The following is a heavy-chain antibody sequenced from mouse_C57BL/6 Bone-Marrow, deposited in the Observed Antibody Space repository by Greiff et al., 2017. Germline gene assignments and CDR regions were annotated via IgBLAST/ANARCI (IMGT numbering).Heavy chain of an antibody. CDR1: GYTFTSYW. CDR3: ARRDYSNYVGVGYYAMDY. CDR2: IDPSDSYT. J-gene: IGHJ4*01. D-gene: IGHD2-5*01. V-gene: IGHV1-59*01. Sequence: QVQLQQPGAELVRPGTSVKLSCKASGYTFTSYWMHWVKQRPGQGLEWIGVIDPSDSYTNYNQKFKGKATLTVDTSSSTAYMQLSSLTSVDSAVYYCARRDYSNYVGVGYYAMDYWGQGTSVTVSS.